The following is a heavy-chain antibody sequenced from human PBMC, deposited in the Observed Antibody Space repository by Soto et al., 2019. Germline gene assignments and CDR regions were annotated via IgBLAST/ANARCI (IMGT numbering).Heavy chain of an antibody. CDR3: ARDGDSSSSWYFDL. CDR2: INWNGGST. CDR1: GFTFDDYG. V-gene: IGHV3-20*04. Sequence: GGSLRLSCAASGFTFDDYGMSWVRQAPGKGLEWVSGINWNGGSTGYADSVKGRFTISRDNAKNSLYLQMNSLRAEDTAVYYCARDGDSSSSWYFDLWGRGTLVTVSS. J-gene: IGHJ2*01. D-gene: IGHD6-6*01.